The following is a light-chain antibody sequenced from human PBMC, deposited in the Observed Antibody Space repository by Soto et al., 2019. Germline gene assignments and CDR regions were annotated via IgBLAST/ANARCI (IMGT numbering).Light chain of an antibody. V-gene: IGKV3-15*01. Sequence: EIVLTQFPGTLSLSPGERVTLSCRASQSVSSNLAWYQQKPGQAPRLLIYGASTRATGIPARFSGSGSGTEFTLTISSLQSEDFAVYYCQQYNNWPPWTFGQGTKVDIK. CDR1: QSVSSN. CDR3: QQYNNWPPWT. J-gene: IGKJ1*01. CDR2: GAS.